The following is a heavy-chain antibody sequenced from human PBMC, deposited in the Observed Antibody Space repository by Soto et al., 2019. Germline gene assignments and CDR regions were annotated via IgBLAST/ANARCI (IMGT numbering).Heavy chain of an antibody. CDR1: GYTFTGYY. V-gene: IGHV1-2*04. CDR3: ARGIFGNGTVADNVNFDY. J-gene: IGHJ4*02. D-gene: IGHD6-19*01. CDR2: INPNSGGT. Sequence: ASVKVSCKASGYTFTGYYMHWVRQAPGQGLEWMGWINPNSGGTNYAQKFQGWVTMTRDTSISTAYMELSRLRSDDTAVYYCARGIFGNGTVADNVNFDYWGQGTLVTVSS.